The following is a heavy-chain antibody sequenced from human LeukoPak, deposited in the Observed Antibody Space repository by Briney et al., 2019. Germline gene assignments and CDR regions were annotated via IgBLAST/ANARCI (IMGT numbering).Heavy chain of an antibody. V-gene: IGHV4-61*05. Sequence: SETLSLTCTVSGGSISSSSYYWGWIRQPPGKGLEWIGYIYYSGSTNYNPSLKSRVTISVDTSKNQFSLKLSSVTAADTAVYYCARVGGAAAGSNWFDPWGQGTLVTASS. D-gene: IGHD6-13*01. CDR1: GGSISSSSYY. CDR2: IYYSGST. CDR3: ARVGGAAAGSNWFDP. J-gene: IGHJ5*02.